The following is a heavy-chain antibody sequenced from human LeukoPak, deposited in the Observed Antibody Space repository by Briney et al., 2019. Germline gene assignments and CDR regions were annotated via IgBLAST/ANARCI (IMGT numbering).Heavy chain of an antibody. CDR3: ARLFGYYYGSGCPNFDY. CDR2: INHSGST. V-gene: IGHV4-34*01. CDR1: GGSFSGYY. J-gene: IGHJ4*02. D-gene: IGHD3-10*01. Sequence: PSETLSLTCAVYGGSFSGYYWSWIRQPPGKGLEWIGEINHSGSTNYDPSLKSRVTISVDTSKNQFSLKLSSVTAADTAVYYCARLFGYYYGSGCPNFDYWGQGTLVTVSS.